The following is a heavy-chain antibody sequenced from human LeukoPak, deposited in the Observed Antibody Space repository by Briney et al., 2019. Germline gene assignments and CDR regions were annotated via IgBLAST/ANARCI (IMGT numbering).Heavy chain of an antibody. J-gene: IGHJ4*02. CDR1: GFTFSSYA. Sequence: GGSLRLSCAASGFTFSSYAMSWVRQAPGKGLEWVSAISGSGGSTYYADSVKGRFTISRDNSKNTLYLQMNSLRAEDAAVYYCAKGGRSGSLMFDYWGQGTLVTVSS. CDR3: AKGGRSGSLMFDY. CDR2: ISGSGGST. V-gene: IGHV3-23*01. D-gene: IGHD3-10*01.